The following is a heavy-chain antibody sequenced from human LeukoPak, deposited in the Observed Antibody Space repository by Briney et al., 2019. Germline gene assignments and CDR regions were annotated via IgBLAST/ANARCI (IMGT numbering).Heavy chain of an antibody. CDR3: ARSGATSIAARPFDY. V-gene: IGHV1-18*01. J-gene: IGHJ4*02. D-gene: IGHD6-6*01. CDR2: ISAYNGNT. CDR1: GYTFTSYG. Sequence: VTSVKVSCKASGYTFTSYGISWVRQAPGQGLEWMGWISAYNGNTNYAQKLQGRVTMTTDTSTSTAYMELRSLRSDDTAVYYCARSGATSIAARPFDYWGQGTLVTVSS.